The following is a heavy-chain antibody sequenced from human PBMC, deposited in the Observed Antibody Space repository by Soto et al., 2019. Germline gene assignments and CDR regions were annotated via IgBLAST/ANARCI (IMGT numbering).Heavy chain of an antibody. V-gene: IGHV4-59*01. CDR2: TYYSGST. Sequence: SETLSLTCTVSGGSISSYYWSWIRQPPGKGLEWIGYTYYSGSTNYNPSLKSRVTISVDTSKNQFSLKLSSVTAADTAVYYCEREGWYGCFDPWSQGTLVTVSS. J-gene: IGHJ5*02. CDR3: EREGWYGCFDP. D-gene: IGHD6-19*01. CDR1: GGSISSYY.